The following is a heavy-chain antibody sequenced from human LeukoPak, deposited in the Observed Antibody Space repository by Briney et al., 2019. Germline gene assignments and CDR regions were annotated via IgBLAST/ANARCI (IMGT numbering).Heavy chain of an antibody. CDR2: ISGSGGST. CDR1: GFTFSSYA. Sequence: GGSLRLSCAASGFTFSSYAMSWVRQAPGKGLEWVSAISGSGGSTYYADSVKGRFTISRDNSKNTLYLQMNSLRAEDTAVYYCAKDLEDVVPAAIGYDYVWGSPIGLPDYWGQGTLVTVSS. CDR3: AKDLEDVVPAAIGYDYVWGSPIGLPDY. D-gene: IGHD3-16*01. V-gene: IGHV3-23*01. J-gene: IGHJ4*02.